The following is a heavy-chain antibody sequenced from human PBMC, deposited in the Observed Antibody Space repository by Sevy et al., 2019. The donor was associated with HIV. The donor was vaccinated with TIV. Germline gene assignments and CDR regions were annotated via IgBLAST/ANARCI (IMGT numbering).Heavy chain of an antibody. CDR2: YDPEDDKR. Sequence: ASVKVSCKVSGKTLTQLSMHWVRQAPGKGLEWMGSYDPEDDKRIYAQKFQGRVTMTDDTSTDTAHMELRILRSEDTAVYYCATTKDYYESSGSPFDYWGQGTLVTVSS. CDR1: GKTLTQLS. D-gene: IGHD3-22*01. V-gene: IGHV1-24*01. CDR3: ATTKDYYESSGSPFDY. J-gene: IGHJ4*02.